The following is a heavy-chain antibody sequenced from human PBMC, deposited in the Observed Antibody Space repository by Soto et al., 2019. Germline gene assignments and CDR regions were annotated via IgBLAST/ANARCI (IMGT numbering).Heavy chain of an antibody. Sequence: QVQLVESGGGVVQPGRSLRLSCAASEFTFSNFGMHWVRQAPGKGLEWMAAISADGSDKYFSGSVKGRFTISRDNSKNTLFLQMNSLRVEDTAVYYCVKGSDVARQELDYWGQGTLVTVSS. CDR2: ISADGSDK. D-gene: IGHD3-3*01. CDR1: EFTFSNFG. CDR3: VKGSDVARQELDY. V-gene: IGHV3-30*18. J-gene: IGHJ4*02.